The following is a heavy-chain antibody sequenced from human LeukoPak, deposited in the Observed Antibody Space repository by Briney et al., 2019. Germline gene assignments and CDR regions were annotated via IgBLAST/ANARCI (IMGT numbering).Heavy chain of an antibody. CDR2: ISAYNGNT. CDR1: GYTFTSYG. Sequence: GASVKVSCKASGYTFTSYGISWVRQAPGQGLEWMGWISAYNGNTNYAQKLQGRVTMTTDTSTSTAYMELRSLRSDDTAVYYCARDAAYGSGSSVPRQFDYWGQGTLVTVSS. V-gene: IGHV1-18*01. J-gene: IGHJ4*02. CDR3: ARDAAYGSGSSVPRQFDY. D-gene: IGHD3-10*01.